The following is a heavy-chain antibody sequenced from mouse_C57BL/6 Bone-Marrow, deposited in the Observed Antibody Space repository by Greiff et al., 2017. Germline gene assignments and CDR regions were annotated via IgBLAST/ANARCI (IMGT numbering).Heavy chain of an antibody. J-gene: IGHJ1*03. Sequence: VQLQQSGTVLARPGASVKMSCKTSGYTFTSYWMHWVKQRPGQGLEWIGAIYPGNSDTSYNQKFKGKAKLTAVTSASTAYMELSSLTNEDSAVYYGTREGLLWYFDVWGTGTTVTVSS. CDR2: IYPGNSDT. CDR3: TREGLLWYFDV. V-gene: IGHV1-5*01. CDR1: GYTFTSYW. D-gene: IGHD1-1*01.